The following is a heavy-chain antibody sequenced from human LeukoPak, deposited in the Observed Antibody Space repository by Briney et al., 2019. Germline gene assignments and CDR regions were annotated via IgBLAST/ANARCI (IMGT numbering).Heavy chain of an antibody. CDR2: MWYDGSRE. J-gene: IGHJ4*02. CDR1: GFTLSTHG. V-gene: IGHV3-33*01. D-gene: IGHD1-26*01. Sequence: PGGSLRLSCAASGFTLSTHGTHWVRQAPGKGLEWVAGMWYDGSREDYADSVKGRFTISRDMSKNTLNLQMNSLRVEDTAMFYCARDLSFGSLDFRGQGTLVTVSS. CDR3: ARDLSFGSLDF.